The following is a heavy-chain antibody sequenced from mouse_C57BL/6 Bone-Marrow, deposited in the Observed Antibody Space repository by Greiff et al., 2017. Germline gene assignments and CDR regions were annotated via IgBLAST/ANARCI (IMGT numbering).Heavy chain of an antibody. CDR1: GFNIKDDY. Sequence: VHVKQSGAELVRPGASVKLSCTASGFNIKDDYMHWVKQRPEQGLEWIGWIDPENGDTEYASKFQGKATITADTSSNTAYLQLSSLTSEDTAVYYCTSLLLRPYYAMDYWGQGTSVTVSS. V-gene: IGHV14-4*01. CDR2: IDPENGDT. D-gene: IGHD1-1*01. J-gene: IGHJ4*01. CDR3: TSLLLRPYYAMDY.